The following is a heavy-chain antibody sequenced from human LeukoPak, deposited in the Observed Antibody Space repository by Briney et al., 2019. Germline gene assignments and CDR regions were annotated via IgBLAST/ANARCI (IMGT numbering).Heavy chain of an antibody. CDR3: SRDGNPFDY. Sequence: PSETLSLTCAVSGGSISSNNWWTWVRQAPGKGLEWIGEIYHYGTTNYNPSLQGRVTLSIENSKNQFFPKVNSFTPADTAVYFLSRDGNPFDYWGQGSLVSVCS. CDR1: GGSISSNNW. V-gene: IGHV4-4*02. J-gene: IGHJ4*02. CDR2: IYHYGTT.